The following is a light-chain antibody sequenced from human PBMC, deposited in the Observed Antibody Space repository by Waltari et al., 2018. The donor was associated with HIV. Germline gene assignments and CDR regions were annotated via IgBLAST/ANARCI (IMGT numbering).Light chain of an antibody. CDR3: QSYDISLSASVV. V-gene: IGLV1-40*01. CDR1: SSTIGADYD. Sequence: QSMLTQPPSVSGAPGQRVTISCTGSSSTIGADYDVHWYQQIPGTAPKLLISGNKNRHSGVPDRFSASKSGTSASLTISGLQAEDEADYFCQSYDISLSASVVFGGGTRLTVL. J-gene: IGLJ2*01. CDR2: GNK.